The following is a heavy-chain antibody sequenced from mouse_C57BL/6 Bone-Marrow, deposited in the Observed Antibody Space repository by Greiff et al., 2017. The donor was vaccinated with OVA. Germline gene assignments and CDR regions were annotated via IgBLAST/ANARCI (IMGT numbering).Heavy chain of an antibody. CDR3: ASFYYYGSSYGWYFDV. Sequence: EVQGVESGGDLVKPGGSLKLSCAASGFTFSSYGMSWVRPTPDKRLEWVATISSGGSYTYYPDSVKGRFTISRDNAKNTLYLQMSSLKSEDTAMYYCASFYYYGSSYGWYFDVWGTGTTVTVSS. V-gene: IGHV5-6*01. D-gene: IGHD1-1*01. CDR1: GFTFSSYG. J-gene: IGHJ1*03. CDR2: ISSGGSYT.